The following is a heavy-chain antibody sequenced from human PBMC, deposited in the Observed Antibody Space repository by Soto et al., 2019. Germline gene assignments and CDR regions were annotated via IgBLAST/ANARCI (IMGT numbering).Heavy chain of an antibody. CDR1: VYTFTGYY. V-gene: IGHV1-2*04. CDR3: ARGLYSSTRIYGMDV. Sequence: ASVKVSCKXSVYTFTGYYMHWVRQAPGQGLEWMGWINPNSGGTNYAQKFQGWVTMTRDTSISTAYMELSRLRSDDTAVYYCARGLYSSTRIYGMDVWGQGTTVTVSS. J-gene: IGHJ6*02. CDR2: INPNSGGT. D-gene: IGHD6-13*01.